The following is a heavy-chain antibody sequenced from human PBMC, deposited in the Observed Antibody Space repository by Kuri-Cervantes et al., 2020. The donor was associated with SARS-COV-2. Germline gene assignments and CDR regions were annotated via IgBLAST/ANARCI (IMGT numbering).Heavy chain of an antibody. CDR3: ARPGGFLDV. V-gene: IGHV4-34*01. D-gene: IGHD4-23*01. Sequence: GSLRLSCAVYGGSFSGYYWSWIRQPPGKGLEWIGEINHSGSTYHNPSLESRVTISVDTSKNQFSLKLSSVTAADTAVYYCARPGGFLDVWGKGTTVTVSS. CDR2: INHSGST. J-gene: IGHJ6*04. CDR1: GGSFSGYY.